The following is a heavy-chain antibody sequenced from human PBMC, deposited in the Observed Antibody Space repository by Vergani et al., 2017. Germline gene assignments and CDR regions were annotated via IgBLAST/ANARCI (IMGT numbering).Heavy chain of an antibody. V-gene: IGHV3-23*01. CDR3: AKDQAYYYCSGGYHDDFDM. Sequence: EVQLLESGGGLVQPGGSLRVSCAASGFTFNSYALNWVRQAPGKGLEWVSAISASSGSTYYADSVKGRFTISSEKSRNTLYLQMNSVRAEVTAVYYWAKDQAYYYCSGGYHDDFDMWGQGTMVTVSS. CDR2: ISASSGST. J-gene: IGHJ3*02. CDR1: GFTFNSYA. D-gene: IGHD2-15*01.